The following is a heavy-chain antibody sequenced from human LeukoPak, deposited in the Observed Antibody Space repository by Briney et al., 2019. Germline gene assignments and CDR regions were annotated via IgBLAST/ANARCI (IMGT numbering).Heavy chain of an antibody. J-gene: IGHJ4*02. CDR1: GFTFSNYW. CDR3: AILNSGENIDY. CDR2: IKQDASDR. V-gene: IGHV3-7*01. D-gene: IGHD6-25*01. Sequence: GGSLRLSCAASGFTFSNYWVTWVRQTPGKGLEWVANIKQDASDRHYVDSVKGRFTISRDNSKNSLYLQMNSLRAEGTAVYYCAILNSGENIDYWGQGTLVTVSS.